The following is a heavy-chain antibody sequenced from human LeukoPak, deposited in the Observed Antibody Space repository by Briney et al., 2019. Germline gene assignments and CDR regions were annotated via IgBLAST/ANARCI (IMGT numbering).Heavy chain of an antibody. D-gene: IGHD3-3*01. Sequence: GGSLRLSCAASGFTFSSYWMHWVRQAPGKGLVWVSRINSDGRSTSYADSVKGRFTISRDNAKNTLYLQMISLRAEDTAVYYCARDKNDLNWFDPWGQGTLVTVSS. CDR3: ARDKNDLNWFDP. J-gene: IGHJ5*02. CDR2: INSDGRST. V-gene: IGHV3-74*01. CDR1: GFTFSSYW.